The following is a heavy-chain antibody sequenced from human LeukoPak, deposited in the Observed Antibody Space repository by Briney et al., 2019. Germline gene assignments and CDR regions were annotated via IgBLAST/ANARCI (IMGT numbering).Heavy chain of an antibody. CDR1: GFTFSSYA. J-gene: IGHJ6*02. V-gene: IGHV3-23*01. D-gene: IGHD3-10*01. Sequence: PGGSLRLSCAASGFTFSSYAMSWVRQAPGKGLEWVSAISGSGGSTYYADSVKGRFTISRDNSKNTLYLQMNSLRAEDTAVYYCAKDLGLGYYGSGSYLHPRLGLMDVWGQGTTVTVSS. CDR2: ISGSGGST. CDR3: AKDLGLGYYGSGSYLHPRLGLMDV.